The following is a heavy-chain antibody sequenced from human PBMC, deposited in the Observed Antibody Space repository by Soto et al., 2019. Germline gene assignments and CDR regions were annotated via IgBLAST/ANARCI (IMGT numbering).Heavy chain of an antibody. Sequence: QVQLVQSGAEVQKPGSSVKVSCKASGGTFSSYTISWVRQAPGQGLEWMGRIIPILGIANYAQKFQGRVTITADKSTSTAYMELSSLRSEDTAVYYCARDDGGYSISPFDYWGQGTLVTVSS. D-gene: IGHD3-22*01. CDR1: GGTFSSYT. J-gene: IGHJ4*02. CDR3: ARDDGGYSISPFDY. CDR2: IIPILGIA. V-gene: IGHV1-69*08.